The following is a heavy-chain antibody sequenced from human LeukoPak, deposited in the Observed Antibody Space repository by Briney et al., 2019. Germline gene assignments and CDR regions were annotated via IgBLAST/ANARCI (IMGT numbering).Heavy chain of an antibody. D-gene: IGHD2/OR15-2a*01. V-gene: IGHV4-59*01. Sequence: SETLSLTCTVSGGSISSYDWSWVRPPPGEGREWGGYIYYSGSTNYNPSLQSRVTISVDTSKPQFSPQLSSVTAAATAVYYCARASFGDPGYMDDWGKGATVTISS. CDR3: ARASFGDPGYMDD. CDR1: GGSISSYD. J-gene: IGHJ6*03. CDR2: IYYSGST.